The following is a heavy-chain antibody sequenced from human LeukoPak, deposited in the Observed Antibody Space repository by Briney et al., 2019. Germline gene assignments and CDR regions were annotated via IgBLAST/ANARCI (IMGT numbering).Heavy chain of an antibody. Sequence: ASVKVSCKASGYTFTSYGISWVRQAPGQGLEWMGWISAYNGNTNYAQKLQGRVTMTTDTSTSTAYMELRSLRSDDTAVYYCARGPRGYSYGEILYYFDYWGQGTLVTVSS. CDR1: GYTFTSYG. CDR3: ARGPRGYSYGEILYYFDY. CDR2: ISAYNGNT. D-gene: IGHD5-18*01. J-gene: IGHJ4*02. V-gene: IGHV1-18*01.